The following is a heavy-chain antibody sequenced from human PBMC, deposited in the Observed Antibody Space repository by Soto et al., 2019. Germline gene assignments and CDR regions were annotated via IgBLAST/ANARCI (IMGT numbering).Heavy chain of an antibody. Sequence: SETLSLTCAVSGDSFSSKNWWSWVRQPPGKGLEWIGEIYHTGTTNYNPSLESRVTISVDKSKKQFSLKLSSVTAADTAVYYCARGFSGYCSGGSCSSFDYWGQGTLVTVSS. CDR3: ARGFSGYCSGGSCSSFDY. V-gene: IGHV4-4*02. D-gene: IGHD2-15*01. J-gene: IGHJ4*02. CDR2: IYHTGTT. CDR1: GDSFSSKNW.